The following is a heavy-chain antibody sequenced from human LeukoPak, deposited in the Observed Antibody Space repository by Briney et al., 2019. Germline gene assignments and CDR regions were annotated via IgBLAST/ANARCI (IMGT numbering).Heavy chain of an antibody. D-gene: IGHD5-12*01. V-gene: IGHV4-59*01. CDR2: IYYSGST. Sequence: SETLSLTCTVSGGSISSYYWSWIRQPPGKGLEWIGYIYYSGSTNYNPSLKSRVTISVDTSKNQFSLKLSSVTAADTAVYYCARDLGYDFGSDYWGQGTLVTVSS. CDR3: ARDLGYDFGSDY. CDR1: GGSISSYY. J-gene: IGHJ4*02.